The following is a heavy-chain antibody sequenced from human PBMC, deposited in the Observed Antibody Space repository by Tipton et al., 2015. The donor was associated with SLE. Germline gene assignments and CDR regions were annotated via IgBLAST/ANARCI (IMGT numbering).Heavy chain of an antibody. D-gene: IGHD1-26*01. J-gene: IGHJ4*02. CDR2: IFHTGGT. V-gene: IGHV4-59*01. CDR1: GASITSYY. CDR3: AREAYTGSRFDY. Sequence: TLSLTCAVSGASITSYYWTWIRQSPGLGLEWIGYIFHTGGTTYNPSLKSRVTISIDTSKSQFSLKLTSVTAADTAVYYCAREAYTGSRFDYWGQGTPVTVSS.